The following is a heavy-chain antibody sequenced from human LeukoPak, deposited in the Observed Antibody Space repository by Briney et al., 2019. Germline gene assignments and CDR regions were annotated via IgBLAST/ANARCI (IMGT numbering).Heavy chain of an antibody. Sequence: GESLKISCQGSGYSFISYWIAWVRQMPGKGLEWMGIIYSGDSDTRYSPSFQGQVTISADKSISTAYLQWSSLKASDTAMYYCARWYYYDSSGWFDPWGQGTLVTVSS. D-gene: IGHD3-22*01. J-gene: IGHJ5*02. CDR3: ARWYYYDSSGWFDP. CDR2: IYSGDSDT. V-gene: IGHV5-51*01. CDR1: GYSFISYW.